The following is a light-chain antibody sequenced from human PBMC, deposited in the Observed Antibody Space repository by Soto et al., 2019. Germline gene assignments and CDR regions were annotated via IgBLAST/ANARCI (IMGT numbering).Light chain of an antibody. CDR3: XXXXNWPYT. Sequence: EIVMTQSPATLSVSPGERATLSCRASQSVSDNLAWYQQKPGQAPRLLIYGASTRATGIPARFSGSGSGTEFTLTISSLQSEXXXVXXXXXXXNWPYTFGQGTKLDIK. CDR1: QSVSDN. CDR2: GAS. V-gene: IGKV3-15*01. J-gene: IGKJ2*01.